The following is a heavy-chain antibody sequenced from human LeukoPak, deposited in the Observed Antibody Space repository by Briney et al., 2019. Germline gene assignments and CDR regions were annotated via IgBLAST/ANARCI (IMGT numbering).Heavy chain of an antibody. D-gene: IGHD5-12*01. CDR2: IWYDESDK. V-gene: IGHV3-33*01. Sequence: GGSLRLSCVASGFTLRTYGMHWVRQAPGKGLEWVAVIWYDESDKNYADSVKGRFTISRDISKNTLYLQMNSLRAEDTAVYYCARSSGYGVADYWGQGTLVSVSS. J-gene: IGHJ4*02. CDR1: GFTLRTYG. CDR3: ARSSGYGVADY.